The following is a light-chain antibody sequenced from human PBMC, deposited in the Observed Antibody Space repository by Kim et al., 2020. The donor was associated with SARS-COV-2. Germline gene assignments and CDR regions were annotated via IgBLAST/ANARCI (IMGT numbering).Light chain of an antibody. Sequence: DIQMTQSPSSLSASVGDAVSITCRASQTFAGTYINWYQVKPGEAPRLLIYRASSLHSGVPSRFSGTGSGTDFTLTIDSVQPADFATYYCQQTYITPYTFGQGTKLEI. CDR1: QTFAGTY. CDR2: RAS. J-gene: IGKJ2*01. V-gene: IGKV1-39*01. CDR3: QQTYITPYT.